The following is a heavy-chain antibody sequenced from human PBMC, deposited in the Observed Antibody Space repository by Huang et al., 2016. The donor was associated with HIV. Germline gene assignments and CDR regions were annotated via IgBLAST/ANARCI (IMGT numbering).Heavy chain of an antibody. Sequence: QVQLQESGPGLVKPSETLYLTCTVSGDSISSHFWSWIRQPPGRGLEWIGNIFYSGSTNYNPSLKSRVTISVDTSKNQFSLKLRSVTAADTAVYYCAREITVPWGYNYMDVWGRGTTVTVSS. CDR2: IFYSGST. D-gene: IGHD7-27*01. CDR3: AREITVPWGYNYMDV. V-gene: IGHV4-59*11. J-gene: IGHJ6*03. CDR1: GDSISSHF.